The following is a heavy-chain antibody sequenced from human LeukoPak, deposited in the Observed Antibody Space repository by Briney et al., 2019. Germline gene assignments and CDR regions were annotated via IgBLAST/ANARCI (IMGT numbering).Heavy chain of an antibody. Sequence: GGSLRLSCAASGFTFSSYGMHWVRQAPGKGLEWVGRIKSKTDGGTTDYAAPVKGRFTISRDDSNNTLYLQMNSLQTEDTAVYYCTTDSADYWGQGTLVTVSS. J-gene: IGHJ4*02. CDR2: IKSKTDGGTT. V-gene: IGHV3-15*01. CDR1: GFTFSSYG. CDR3: TTDSADY.